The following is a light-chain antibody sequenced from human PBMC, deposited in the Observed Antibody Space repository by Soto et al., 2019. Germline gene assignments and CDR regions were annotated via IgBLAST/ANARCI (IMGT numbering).Light chain of an antibody. Sequence: EIVLTQSPGTLSLSPGERATLSCRASQSVSRSYLAWYQQKPGQAPRLLIYGASSRATDIPDRFSGSGSGTDFTLTISRLEPEDFAVYYCQQFGSSPMYTFGQGTKLEIK. CDR2: GAS. CDR3: QQFGSSPMYT. CDR1: QSVSRSY. J-gene: IGKJ2*01. V-gene: IGKV3-20*01.